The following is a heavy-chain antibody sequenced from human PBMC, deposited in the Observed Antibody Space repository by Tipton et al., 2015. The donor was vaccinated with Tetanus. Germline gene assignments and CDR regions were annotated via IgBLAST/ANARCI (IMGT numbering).Heavy chain of an antibody. Sequence: LRLSCTVSGGSISSSSYYWGWIRQPPGRGLEWIGNIFYIGSAYYNPSLRSRVTISVDTSKNQFSLKLSSVTAADTAVYYCARGGRYDYGVQGWFDPWGQGTLVTVSS. CDR2: IFYIGSA. J-gene: IGHJ5*02. D-gene: IGHD4-17*01. V-gene: IGHV4-39*07. CDR3: ARGGRYDYGVQGWFDP. CDR1: GGSISSSSYY.